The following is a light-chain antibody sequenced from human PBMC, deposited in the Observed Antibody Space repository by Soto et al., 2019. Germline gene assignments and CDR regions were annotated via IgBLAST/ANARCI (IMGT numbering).Light chain of an antibody. J-gene: IGKJ2*01. CDR1: QSILYNSNNKNY. V-gene: IGKV4-1*01. Sequence: DIVMTQSPDSLAVSLGERATINCKSSQSILYNSNNKNYLVWYQQKSGQPPKLLFYWASTRESGVPDRFGGSGSGTDFTLTISSLQAEDVAVYYCLQYYNSPYTFGQGTKLEMK. CDR2: WAS. CDR3: LQYYNSPYT.